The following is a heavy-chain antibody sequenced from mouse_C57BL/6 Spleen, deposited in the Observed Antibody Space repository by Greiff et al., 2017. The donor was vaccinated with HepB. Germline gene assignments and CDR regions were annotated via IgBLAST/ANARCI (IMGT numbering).Heavy chain of an antibody. CDR3: GREGGWLAY. CDR2: ISDGGSYT. J-gene: IGHJ3*01. Sequence: EVQLVESGGGLVKPGGSLKLSCAASGFTFSSYAMSWVRQTPEKRLEWVATISDGGSYTYYPANVKGRFTISRDNAKNNLYLQMSHLKSEDTAMYDCGREGGWLAYWGQGTLVTVSA. V-gene: IGHV5-4*01. CDR1: GFTFSSYA.